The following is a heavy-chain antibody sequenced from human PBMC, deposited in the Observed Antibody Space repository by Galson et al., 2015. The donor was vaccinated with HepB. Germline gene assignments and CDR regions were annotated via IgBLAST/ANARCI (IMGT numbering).Heavy chain of an antibody. CDR3: TRHVEAYSAYSDS. CDR1: GFSFSGSA. J-gene: IGHJ4*02. CDR2: IRSRDNNYAT. V-gene: IGHV3-73*01. Sequence: SLRLSCAASGFSFSGSAMSWVRQASGKGLEWVGRIRSRDNNYATAYAASAKGRFTISRDDSKNTAYLQMNSLKAEDTAVYYCTRHVEAYSAYSDSWGQGTQVTVSS. D-gene: IGHD4-11*01.